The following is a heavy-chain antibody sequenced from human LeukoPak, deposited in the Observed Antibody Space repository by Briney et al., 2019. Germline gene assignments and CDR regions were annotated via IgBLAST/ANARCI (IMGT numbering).Heavy chain of an antibody. CDR3: ARDPQAGRWPGFDH. CDR1: GFTFSSYA. Sequence: GRSLRLSCAASGFTFSSYAMHWVRQAPGKGLEWVAVISYDGSNKYYADSVKGRFTISRDNSKNTLYLQMNSLRAEDTAVYYCARDPQAGRWPGFDHWGQGTLVTVSS. J-gene: IGHJ4*02. D-gene: IGHD1-26*01. V-gene: IGHV3-30*04. CDR2: ISYDGSNK.